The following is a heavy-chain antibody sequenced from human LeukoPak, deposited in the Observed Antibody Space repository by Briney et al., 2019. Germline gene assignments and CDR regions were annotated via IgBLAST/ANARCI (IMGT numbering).Heavy chain of an antibody. Sequence: GGSLRLSCAVSGFTFRTYWMHWVRQVPGEGLEWVAVTSSDLNVKLYADSVKGRFTISRENSRSTLYLQMNSLRPEDTAIYYCAREGYYGSGSPPSLYFDYWGQGTLVTVSS. J-gene: IGHJ4*02. CDR1: GFTFRTYW. D-gene: IGHD3-10*01. CDR2: TSSDLNVK. V-gene: IGHV3-30*03. CDR3: AREGYYGSGSPPSLYFDY.